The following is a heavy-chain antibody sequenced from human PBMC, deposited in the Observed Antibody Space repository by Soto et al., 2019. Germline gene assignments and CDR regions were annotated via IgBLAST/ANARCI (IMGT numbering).Heavy chain of an antibody. J-gene: IGHJ5*02. CDR1: GYTFTSYG. Sequence: ASVKISCKASGYTFTSYGISWVRQAPGQGLEWMGWISAYNGNTNYAQKLQGRVTMTTDTSTSTAYMELRSLRSDDTAVYSCARDFFSESNCFDPWGQGTLVTVSS. V-gene: IGHV1-18*01. CDR2: ISAYNGNT. D-gene: IGHD3-3*01. CDR3: ARDFFSESNCFDP.